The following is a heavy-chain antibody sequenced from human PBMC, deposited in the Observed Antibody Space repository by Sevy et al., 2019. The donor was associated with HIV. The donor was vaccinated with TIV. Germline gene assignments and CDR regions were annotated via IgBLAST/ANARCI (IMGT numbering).Heavy chain of an antibody. CDR2: IYYSGST. Sequence: SETLSLTCSVSGGSFSSGGYYWSWIRQHPEKGLEWIGYIYYSGSTFYNPSLRSRLTISGDTSKNQFSLKLSSVTAADTAVYYCARVLPYCSSSTCFSPAGWFDPWGQGTLVTVSS. D-gene: IGHD2-2*01. V-gene: IGHV4-31*03. CDR3: ARVLPYCSSSTCFSPAGWFDP. CDR1: GGSFSSGGYY. J-gene: IGHJ5*02.